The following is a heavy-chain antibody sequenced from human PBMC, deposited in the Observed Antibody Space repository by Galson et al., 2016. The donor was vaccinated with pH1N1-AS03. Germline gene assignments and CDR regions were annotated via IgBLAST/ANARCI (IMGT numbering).Heavy chain of an antibody. D-gene: IGHD5-18*01. CDR1: GFTFRTFS. V-gene: IGHV3-64D*06. J-gene: IGHJ3*02. CDR2: ISDNGINT. CDR3: IKEGHRLQSRRSDAVDI. Sequence: SLRLSCAASGFTFRTFSIYWVRQAPGKGLEYVSGISDNGINTYYADPVKARFTISRDKSKKTVYLQMSSLRTEDTAVYYCIKEGHRLQSRRSDAVDIWGRGTMVTVSS.